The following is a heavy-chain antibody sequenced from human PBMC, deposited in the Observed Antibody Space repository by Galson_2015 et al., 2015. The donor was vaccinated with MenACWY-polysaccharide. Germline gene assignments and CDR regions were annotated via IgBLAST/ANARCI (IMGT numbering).Heavy chain of an antibody. J-gene: IGHJ4*02. D-gene: IGHD3-9*01. CDR1: GFTFRRYW. CDR3: TKDFDCNDGH. Sequence: SLRLPCAAFGFTFRRYWMHWLGQAPGKGLVWVSRINGDGTSTNCADSVRGRFTISRDNAKNTLYLQMNSLRAEDTAVYYCTKDFDCNDGHWGQGTLVTVSS. CDR2: INGDGTST. V-gene: IGHV3-74*01.